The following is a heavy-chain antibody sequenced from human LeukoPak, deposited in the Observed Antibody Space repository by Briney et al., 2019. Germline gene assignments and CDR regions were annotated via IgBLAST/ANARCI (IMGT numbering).Heavy chain of an antibody. CDR3: ARDVGGYSGYEGGY. V-gene: IGHV3-33*01. Sequence: GGSLRLSCAASGFTFSSYGMHWVRQAPGKGLEWVAVIWYDGSNKYYADSVKGRFTISRDNSKNTLYLQMNSLRAEDTAVYYCARDVGGYSGYEGGYWGQGTLVTVSS. CDR2: IWYDGSNK. CDR1: GFTFSSYG. D-gene: IGHD5-12*01. J-gene: IGHJ4*02.